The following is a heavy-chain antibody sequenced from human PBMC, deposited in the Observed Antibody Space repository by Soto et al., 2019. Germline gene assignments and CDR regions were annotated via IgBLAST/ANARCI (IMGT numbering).Heavy chain of an antibody. Sequence: GSLRLSCAASGFTFSDYYMSWIRQAPGKGLEWVSYISSSSSYTNYADSVKGRFTISRDNAKNSLYLQMNSLRAEDTAVYYCAREAYSSGWPHYYYYGMDVWGQGTTVTVSS. CDR2: ISSSSSYT. J-gene: IGHJ6*02. V-gene: IGHV3-11*06. CDR3: AREAYSSGWPHYYYYGMDV. CDR1: GFTFSDYY. D-gene: IGHD6-19*01.